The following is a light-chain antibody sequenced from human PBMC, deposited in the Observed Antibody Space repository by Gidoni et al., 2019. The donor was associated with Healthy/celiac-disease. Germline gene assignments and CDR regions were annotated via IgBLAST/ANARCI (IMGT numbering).Light chain of an antibody. J-gene: IGKJ3*01. CDR2: AAS. Sequence: DIQLTQSPSFLSASVGDRVTITCRASQGISSYLAWYQQKPGKAPKLLTYAASTLQSGVPSRFSGSGSGTEFTLTISSLQPEDFATYYCQQLNSYVFTFGPGTKVDIK. CDR3: QQLNSYVFT. V-gene: IGKV1-9*01. CDR1: QGISSY.